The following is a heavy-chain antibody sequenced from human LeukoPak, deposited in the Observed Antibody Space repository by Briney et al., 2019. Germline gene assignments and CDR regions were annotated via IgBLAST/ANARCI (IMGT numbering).Heavy chain of an antibody. J-gene: IGHJ4*02. CDR2: INQSGRA. V-gene: IGHV4-34*01. Sequence: SETLSLTCVVYGGPFSGHYWSWIRQPPGKGLEWIGDINQSGRANYNPSLKSQVTISIDTSKNQFSLNLNSVTAADTAVYYCVRNFDYWGQGTLVTVSS. CDR1: GGPFSGHY. CDR3: VRNFDY.